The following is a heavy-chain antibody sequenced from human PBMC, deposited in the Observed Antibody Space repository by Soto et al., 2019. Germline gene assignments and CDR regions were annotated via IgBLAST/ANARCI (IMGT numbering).Heavy chain of an antibody. Sequence: QVQLVQSGAEVKKPGASVKVSCKASGYTFTSYAMHWVRQAPGQRLEWMGWINAGNGNTKYSQKFQGRVTITRDTSASTAYMELSSLRSEDTAVYYCASALSEGYDYIWGSYRYHNWFDPWGQGTLVTVSS. CDR3: ASALSEGYDYIWGSYRYHNWFDP. CDR1: GYTFTSYA. J-gene: IGHJ5*02. V-gene: IGHV1-3*01. CDR2: INAGNGNT. D-gene: IGHD3-16*02.